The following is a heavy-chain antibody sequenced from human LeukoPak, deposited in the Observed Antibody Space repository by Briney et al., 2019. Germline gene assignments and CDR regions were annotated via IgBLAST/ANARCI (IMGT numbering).Heavy chain of an antibody. D-gene: IGHD2-2*01. CDR1: GGTFSSYA. CDR2: IIPIFGTA. J-gene: IGHJ6*02. Sequence: SVKVSCKASGGTFSSYAISWVRQAPGQGLEWMGGIIPIFGTANYAQKFQGRVTITADESTSTAYMELSSLRSEDTAVYYCARAVVVPAAMVYYYYGMDVWGQGTTVTVSS. V-gene: IGHV1-69*13. CDR3: ARAVVVPAAMVYYYYGMDV.